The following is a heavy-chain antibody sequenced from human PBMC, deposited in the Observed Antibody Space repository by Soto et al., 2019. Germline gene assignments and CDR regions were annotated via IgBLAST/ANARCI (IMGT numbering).Heavy chain of an antibody. D-gene: IGHD3-10*01. CDR2: IYYSGST. CDR1: GGSISSSSYY. V-gene: IGHV4-39*01. CDR3: ARQGEYGSGSYLIWVLEYYFDY. Sequence: SETLSLTCTVSGGSISSSSYYWGWIRQPPGKGLEWIGSIYYSGSTYYNPSLKSRVTISVDTSKNQFSLKLSSVTAADTAVYYCARQGEYGSGSYLIWVLEYYFDYWGQGTLVTVSS. J-gene: IGHJ4*02.